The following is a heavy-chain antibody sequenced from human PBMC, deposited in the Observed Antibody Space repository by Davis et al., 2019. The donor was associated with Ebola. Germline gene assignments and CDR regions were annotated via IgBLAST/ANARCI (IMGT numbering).Heavy chain of an antibody. J-gene: IGHJ6*02. V-gene: IGHV4-59*12. CDR1: GGSISGDY. D-gene: IGHD5-12*01. CDR2: IHDSGST. CDR3: ARIPRGYRYYYYYGMDV. Sequence: MPSEPLSPTCTVPGGSISGDYWSWIRQPPGKGLEWIGYIHDSGSTNYNPSLKSRVTISVDTSKNQFSLKLSSVTAADTAVYYCARIPRGYRYYYYYGMDVWGQGTTVTVSS.